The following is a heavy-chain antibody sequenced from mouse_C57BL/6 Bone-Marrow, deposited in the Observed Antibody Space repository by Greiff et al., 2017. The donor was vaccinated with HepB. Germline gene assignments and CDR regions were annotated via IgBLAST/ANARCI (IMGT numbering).Heavy chain of an antibody. Sequence: EVKLMESGGGLVQSGRSLRLSCATSGFTFSDFYMEWVRQAPGKGLEWIAASRNKANDYTTEYSASVKGRFIVSRDTSQSILYLQMNALRAEDTAIYYCARDAHYGSSGFAYWGQGTLVTVSA. CDR2: SRNKANDYTT. J-gene: IGHJ3*01. CDR3: ARDAHYGSSGFAY. V-gene: IGHV7-1*01. CDR1: GFTFSDFY. D-gene: IGHD1-1*01.